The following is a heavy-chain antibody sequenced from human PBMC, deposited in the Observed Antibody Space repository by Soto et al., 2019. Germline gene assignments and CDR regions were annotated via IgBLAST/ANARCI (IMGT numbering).Heavy chain of an antibody. Sequence: EVQLLESGGGLVQPGGSLRLSCAASGFTFSSYAMSWVRQAPGKGLEWVSAISGSGGSTYYADSVKGRFTISIDNSKNTLYLQMNSLRAEDTAVYYCAKIVRAEDWYFDLWGRGTLVTVSS. CDR1: GFTFSSYA. CDR3: AKIVRAEDWYFDL. V-gene: IGHV3-23*01. J-gene: IGHJ2*01. D-gene: IGHD2-21*01. CDR2: ISGSGGST.